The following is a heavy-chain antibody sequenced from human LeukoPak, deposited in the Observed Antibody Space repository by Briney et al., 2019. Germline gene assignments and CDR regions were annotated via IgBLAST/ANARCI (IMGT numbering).Heavy chain of an antibody. D-gene: IGHD3-10*01. CDR1: GFTFSSYW. V-gene: IGHV3-7*03. Sequence: GGSLRLSCAASGFTFSSYWMSWVRQAPGKGLEWVANIKQDGSEKYYVDSVKGRFTISRDNAKNSLYLQMSSLRAEDTAVYYCARDQIWFGDGGWFDPWGQGTLVTVSS. J-gene: IGHJ5*02. CDR3: ARDQIWFGDGGWFDP. CDR2: IKQDGSEK.